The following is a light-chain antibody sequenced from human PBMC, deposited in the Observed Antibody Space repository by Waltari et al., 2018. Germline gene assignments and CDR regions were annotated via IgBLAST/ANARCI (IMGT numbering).Light chain of an antibody. CDR3: QQRSIWPIT. CDR2: DVS. Sequence: EIVLTQSPATLSLSPGERATLSCRASQSVSSYLGWYQQKPGQAPRLLIYDVSNRATGIPARFSGSGSGTDFTLTISSLEPEDFAVYYCQQRSIWPITFGQGTRLEIK. J-gene: IGKJ5*01. V-gene: IGKV3-11*01. CDR1: QSVSSY.